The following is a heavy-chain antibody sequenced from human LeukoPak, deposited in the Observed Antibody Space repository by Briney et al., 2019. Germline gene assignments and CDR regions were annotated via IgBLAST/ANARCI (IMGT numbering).Heavy chain of an antibody. D-gene: IGHD1-1*01. CDR1: GGTFISYA. CDR3: SLGPTFDY. V-gene: IGHV1-69*13. J-gene: IGHJ4*02. CDR2: IIHIFGRA. Sequence: ASVKVSCKASGGTFISYAISWVGQAPGQGREWMGGIIHIFGRANYAQRFQVRVTITADESTSTVYMELSSLRSEDTAVYYCSLGPTFDYWGQGTLVTVSS.